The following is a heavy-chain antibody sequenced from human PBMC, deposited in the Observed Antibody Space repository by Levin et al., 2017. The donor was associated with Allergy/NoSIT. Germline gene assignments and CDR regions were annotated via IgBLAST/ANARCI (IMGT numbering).Heavy chain of an antibody. CDR1: GFSLRTSGMR. V-gene: IGHV2-70*04. D-gene: IGHD1-1*01. CDR3: ARNGGTGWFDP. J-gene: IGHJ5*02. CDR2: IDWDDDK. Sequence: QTLSLTCTFSGFSLRTSGMRVSWLRQPPGKALEWLARIDWDDDKFYSTSLKTRLTISKDTSKNQVVLTMTNMDPVDTATYYCARNGGTGWFDPWGQGTLVTVSS.